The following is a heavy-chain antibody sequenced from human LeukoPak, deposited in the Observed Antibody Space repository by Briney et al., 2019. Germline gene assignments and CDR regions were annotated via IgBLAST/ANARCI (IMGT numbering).Heavy chain of an antibody. CDR2: ISWNSGSI. D-gene: IGHD3-10*01. Sequence: GGSLRLSCAASGFTFSSYAMHWVRQAPGKGLEWVSGISWNSGSIGYADSVKGRFTISRDNAKNSLYLQMNSLRAEDTALYYCAKDIWSGSYYYYYGMDVWGQGTTVTVSS. CDR3: AKDIWSGSYYYYYGMDV. V-gene: IGHV3-9*01. J-gene: IGHJ6*02. CDR1: GFTFSSYA.